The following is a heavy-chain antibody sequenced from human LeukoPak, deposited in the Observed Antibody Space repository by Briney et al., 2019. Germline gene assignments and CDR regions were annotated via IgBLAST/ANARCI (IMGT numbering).Heavy chain of an antibody. V-gene: IGHV4-59*01. CDR1: GGSISSYY. CDR2: IYYSGST. D-gene: IGHD4-17*01. Sequence: PSETLSLTCTVSGGSISSYYWRWIRQPPGKGLEWIGYIYYSGSTNYNPSLKSRVTISVDTSKNKFSLKLSSVTAADTAVYYCATVTVTKAFVFDYWGQGTLVTVSS. J-gene: IGHJ4*02. CDR3: ATVTVTKAFVFDY.